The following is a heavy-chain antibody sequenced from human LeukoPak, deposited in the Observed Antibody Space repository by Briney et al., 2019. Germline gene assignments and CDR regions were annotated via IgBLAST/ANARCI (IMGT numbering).Heavy chain of an antibody. D-gene: IGHD3-10*01. CDR1: GYTFTGYY. V-gene: IGHV1-2*02. CDR3: ATRITMVRGVIIKAYYFDY. CDR2: INPNSGGT. Sequence: ASVKVSCKASGYTFTGYYMHWVRQAPGQGLEWMGWINPNSGGTNYAQKFQGRVTMTRDTSISTAYMELSRLRSDDTAVYYCATRITMVRGVIIKAYYFDYWGQGTLVTVSS. J-gene: IGHJ4*02.